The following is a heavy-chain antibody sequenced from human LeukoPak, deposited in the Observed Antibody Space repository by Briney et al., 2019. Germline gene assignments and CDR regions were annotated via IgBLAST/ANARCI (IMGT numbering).Heavy chain of an antibody. CDR1: GYTFTSYA. CDR3: ARDRVFSSAWYGAFDI. CDR2: INAGNGDT. J-gene: IGHJ3*02. D-gene: IGHD6-19*01. Sequence: ASVKVSCKASGYTFTSYAMHWVRQAPVQRLEWMGWINAGNGDTKYSQKFQGRVTITRDTSASTAYMEVSSLRSEDTAVYYCARDRVFSSAWYGAFDIWGQGTMVTVSS. V-gene: IGHV1-3*01.